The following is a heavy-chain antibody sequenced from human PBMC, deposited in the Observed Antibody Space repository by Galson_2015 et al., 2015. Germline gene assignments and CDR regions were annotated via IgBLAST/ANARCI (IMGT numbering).Heavy chain of an antibody. CDR2: ISYDGSNK. CDR1: GFTFSSYA. CDR3: ARDRGAPNSSSSKDQHFDY. V-gene: IGHV3-30-3*01. J-gene: IGHJ4*02. Sequence: SLRLSCAASGFTFSSYAMHWVRQAPGKGLEWVAVISYDGSNKYYADSVKGRFTISRDNSKNTLYLQMNSLRAEDTAVYYCARDRGAPNSSSSKDQHFDYWGQGTLVTVSS. D-gene: IGHD6-13*01.